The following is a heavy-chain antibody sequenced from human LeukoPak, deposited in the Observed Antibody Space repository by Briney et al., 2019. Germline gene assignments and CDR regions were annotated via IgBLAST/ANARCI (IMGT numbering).Heavy chain of an antibody. Sequence: GGSLRLSCAASGFTFSSYAMHWVRQAPGKGLEWVAVISYDGSNKYYADSVKGRFTISRDNSKNTLYLQMNSLSAEDTAVYYCARTGYSSSSNYYYYGMDVWGQGTTVTVSS. CDR1: GFTFSSYA. D-gene: IGHD6-6*01. J-gene: IGHJ6*02. V-gene: IGHV3-30*04. CDR2: ISYDGSNK. CDR3: ARTGYSSSSNYYYYGMDV.